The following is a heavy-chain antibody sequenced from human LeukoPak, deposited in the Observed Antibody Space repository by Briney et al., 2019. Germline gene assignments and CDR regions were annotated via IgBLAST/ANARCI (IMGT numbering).Heavy chain of an antibody. V-gene: IGHV4-34*01. CDR2: INHSGST. CDR3: ATRIISIVGAFGY. D-gene: IGHD1-26*01. Sequence: SETLSLTCAVYGGSFSGYYWSWIRQPPGKGLEWIGEINHSGSTNYNPSLKSRVTISVDTSKNQFSLKLSSVTAAGTAVYYSATRIISIVGAFGYWGQGTLVTVSS. J-gene: IGHJ4*02. CDR1: GGSFSGYY.